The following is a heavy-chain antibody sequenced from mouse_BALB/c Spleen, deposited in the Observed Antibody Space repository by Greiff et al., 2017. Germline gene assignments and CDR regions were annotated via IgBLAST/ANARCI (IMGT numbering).Heavy chain of an antibody. D-gene: IGHD2-4*01. CDR3: AREFYDYDERAWFAY. Sequence: VQLVESGPGLVAPSQSLSITCTVSGFSLTGYGVNWVRQPPGKGLEWLGMIWGDGSTDYNSALKSRLSISKDNSKSQVFLKMNSLQTDDTARYYCAREFYDYDERAWFAYWGQGTLVTVSA. CDR1: GFSLTGYG. V-gene: IGHV2-6-7*01. CDR2: IWGDGST. J-gene: IGHJ3*01.